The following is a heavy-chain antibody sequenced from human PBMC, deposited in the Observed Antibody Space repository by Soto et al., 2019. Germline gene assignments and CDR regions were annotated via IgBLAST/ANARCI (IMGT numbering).Heavy chain of an antibody. CDR3: ALRVMNHVYNWFDP. CDR1: GGTFSSYA. V-gene: IGHV1-69*01. J-gene: IGHJ5*02. Sequence: QVQLVQSGAEVKKPGSSVKVSCKASGGTFSSYAISWVRQAPGQGLEWMGGIIPIFGTANYAQKFQGRVTFNAHESPSTVYMELSSVKAEDTAVYYCALRVMNHVYNWFDPWGQGTLVTVCS. CDR2: IIPIFGTA.